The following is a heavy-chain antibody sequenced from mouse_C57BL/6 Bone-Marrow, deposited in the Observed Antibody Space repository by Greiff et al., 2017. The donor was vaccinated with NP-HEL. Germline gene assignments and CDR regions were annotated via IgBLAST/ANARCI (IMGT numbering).Heavy chain of an antibody. CDR1: GYSITSGYY. V-gene: IGHV3-6*01. J-gene: IGHJ2*01. CDR3: ARNSYYFDY. Sequence: DVKLVESGPGLVKPSQSLSLTCSVTGYSITSGYYWNWIRQFPGNKLEWMGYISYDGSNNYNPSLKNRISITRDTSKNQFCLKLNSVTTEDTATYYCARNSYYFDYWGQGTTLTVSS. CDR2: ISYDGSN.